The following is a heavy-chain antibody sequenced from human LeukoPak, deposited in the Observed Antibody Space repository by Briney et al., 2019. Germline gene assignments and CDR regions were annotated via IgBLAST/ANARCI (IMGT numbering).Heavy chain of an antibody. V-gene: IGHV1-18*04. D-gene: IGHD2-2*01. CDR1: GYTFTGYY. J-gene: IGHJ6*03. CDR2: ISAYNGNT. CDR3: ARVLWTRSYYYYYYMDV. Sequence: GASVKDSCKASGYTFTGYYMHWVRQAPGQGLEWMGWISAYNGNTNYAQKLQGRVTMTTDTSTSTAYMELRSLRSDDTAVYYCARVLWTRSYYYYYYMDVWGKGTTVTVSS.